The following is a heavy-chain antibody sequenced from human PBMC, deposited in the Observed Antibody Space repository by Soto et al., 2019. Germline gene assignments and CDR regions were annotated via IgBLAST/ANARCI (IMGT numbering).Heavy chain of an antibody. CDR3: ARDRRLYYSDAFDI. J-gene: IGHJ3*02. D-gene: IGHD1-26*01. CDR1: GFTFSIYG. Sequence: QVQLVESGGGVVQPGRSLRLSCAASGFTFSIYGMHWVRHAPGKGLEWVAVISFDGSEKYYADSVKGRFHISRDSSKNTVYLQMDSLRVEDTAVYYCARDRRLYYSDAFDIWGQGRTVTVSS. CDR2: ISFDGSEK. V-gene: IGHV3-30*03.